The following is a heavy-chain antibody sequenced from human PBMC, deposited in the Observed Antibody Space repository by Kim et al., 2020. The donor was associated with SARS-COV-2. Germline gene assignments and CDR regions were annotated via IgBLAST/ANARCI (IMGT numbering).Heavy chain of an antibody. Sequence: GGSLRLSCAASGFTFSSYSMNWVRQAPGKGLEWVSSISSSSSYIYYADSVKGRFTISRDNAKNSLYLQMNSLRAEDTAVYYCARDQSWEPTSSLGMDVWGQGTTVTVSS. V-gene: IGHV3-21*01. CDR3: ARDQSWEPTSSLGMDV. CDR2: ISSSSSYI. J-gene: IGHJ6*02. D-gene: IGHD1-26*01. CDR1: GFTFSSYS.